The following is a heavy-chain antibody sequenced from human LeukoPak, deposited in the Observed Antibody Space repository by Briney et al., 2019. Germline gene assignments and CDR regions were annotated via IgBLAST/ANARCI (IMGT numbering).Heavy chain of an antibody. J-gene: IGHJ4*02. CDR1: GGSFSGYY. V-gene: IGHV4-34*01. Sequence: PSETLSLTCAVYGGSFSGYYWSWIRQPPGKGLEWIGEINHSGSTNYNPSLKSRVTISVDTSKNQFSLKLSSVTAADTAVYYCARSRSRPLLPPLPKGQYYFDYWGQGTLVTVSS. CDR2: INHSGST. CDR3: ARSRSRPLLPPLPKGQYYFDY. D-gene: IGHD2-21*01.